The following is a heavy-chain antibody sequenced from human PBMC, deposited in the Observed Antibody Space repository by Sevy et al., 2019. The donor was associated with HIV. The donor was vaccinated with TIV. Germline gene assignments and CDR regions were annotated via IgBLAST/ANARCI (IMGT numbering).Heavy chain of an antibody. CDR2: ISYDGSNK. J-gene: IGHJ4*02. Sequence: GGSLRLSCAVSGFMFSDYSMHWIRQAPGKGLEWVTLISYDGSNKFYAGSVQGRFTISRDNSKNILFLQMNSVRDEDTAVYYCGRGEKHGLPDYWGQGTLVTVSS. V-gene: IGHV3-30-3*01. CDR3: GRGEKHGLPDY. CDR1: GFMFSDYS.